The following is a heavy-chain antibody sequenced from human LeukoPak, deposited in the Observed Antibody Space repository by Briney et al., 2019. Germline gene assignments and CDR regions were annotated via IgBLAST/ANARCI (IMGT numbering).Heavy chain of an antibody. CDR1: GGSISSSSYY. CDR2: IYYSGST. D-gene: IGHD6-19*01. CDR3: ARLSSGWYSFDY. J-gene: IGHJ4*02. V-gene: IGHV4-39*01. Sequence: SETLSLTCTVSGGSISSSSYYWGWIRQPPGKGLEWIGSIYYSGSTYYNPSLKSRVTISVDTSKNQFSLKLSSVTAADTAVYYCARLSSGWYSFDYWGQGTLVTVSS.